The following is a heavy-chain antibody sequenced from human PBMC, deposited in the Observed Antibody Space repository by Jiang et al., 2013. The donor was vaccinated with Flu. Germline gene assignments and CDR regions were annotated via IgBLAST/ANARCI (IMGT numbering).Heavy chain of an antibody. CDR3: AKTGGRTYSNSWYDANAVADELDY. CDR1: GFTFSSYA. J-gene: IGHJ4*02. V-gene: IGHV3-23*01. CDR2: ISGSGGST. Sequence: VQLLESGGGLVRPGGSLRLSCAASGFTFSSYAMSWVRQAPGKGLEWVSAISGSGGSTYYADSVKGRFTISRDNSKNTLYLQMNSLRVEDTAVYYCAKTGGRTYSNSWYDANAVADELDYWGQGTLVTVSS. D-gene: IGHD6-13*01.